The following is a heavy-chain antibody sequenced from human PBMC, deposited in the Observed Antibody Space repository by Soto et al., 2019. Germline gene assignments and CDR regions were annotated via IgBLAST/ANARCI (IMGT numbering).Heavy chain of an antibody. CDR2: ISSSSGFI. CDR3: ERDPAKGHGYAVDV. D-gene: IGHD1-1*01. J-gene: IGHJ3*01. V-gene: IGHV3-21*01. CDR1: GFTFSSNS. Sequence: GGSLRLSCAASGFTFSSNSMNWVRHAPGKGLEWVSSISSSSGFICYADSVKGRFTISRDNANTSLYMQMNIKRTEDTAVYYCERDPAKGHGYAVDVWGQGTMVTVSS.